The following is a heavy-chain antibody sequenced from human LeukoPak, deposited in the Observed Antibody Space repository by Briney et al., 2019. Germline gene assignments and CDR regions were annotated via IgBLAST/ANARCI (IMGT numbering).Heavy chain of an antibody. J-gene: IGHJ6*03. CDR1: GYTFTGYY. CDR3: ARVVWFGDPEGHYYDYMDV. V-gene: IGHV1-2*02. D-gene: IGHD3-10*01. Sequence: ASVKVSCTASGYTFTGYYMHWVRQAPGQGLEWMGWINPNSGGTNYAQKFQGRVTMTRDTSISTAYMELSRLRSDDTAVYYCARVVWFGDPEGHYYDYMDVWGKGTTVTISS. CDR2: INPNSGGT.